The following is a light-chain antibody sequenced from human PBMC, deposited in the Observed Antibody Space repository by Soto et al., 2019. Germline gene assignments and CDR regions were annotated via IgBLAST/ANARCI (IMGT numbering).Light chain of an antibody. J-gene: IGKJ4*01. Sequence: DIPMTQSPSSLSASVGDRVTITCRASQAISSDLAWFQQKPGKAPNSLIYAASSLRSGVPSRFSGSGSGTDFTLTISSLQPEDFTTYYCQQYNTYPLTFGGGTKVEIK. CDR2: AAS. V-gene: IGKV1-16*01. CDR3: QQYNTYPLT. CDR1: QAISSD.